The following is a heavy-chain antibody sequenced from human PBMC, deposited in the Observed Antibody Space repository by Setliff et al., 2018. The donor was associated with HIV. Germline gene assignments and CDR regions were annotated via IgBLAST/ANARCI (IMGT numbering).Heavy chain of an antibody. D-gene: IGHD1-26*01. Sequence: PGGSLRLSCAASGFTFSSFWMSWVRQAPGKGLEWVANIKHDGSEKYYADSVKGRFTISRDNAQNSLYLQMNSLRAEDTAVYYCARDRGGSSYFDYWGQGTLVTVSS. CDR2: IKHDGSEK. CDR3: ARDRGGSSYFDY. V-gene: IGHV3-7*01. CDR1: GFTFSSFW. J-gene: IGHJ4*02.